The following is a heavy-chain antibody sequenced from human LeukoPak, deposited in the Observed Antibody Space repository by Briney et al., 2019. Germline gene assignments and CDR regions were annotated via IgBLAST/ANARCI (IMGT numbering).Heavy chain of an antibody. V-gene: IGHV4-34*01. Sequence: SETLSLTCAVYGGSFSGYYWSWIRQPPGKGLEWIGEINHSGSTNYNPSLKSRVTISVDTSKNQFSLKLSSVTAADTAVYYCARAPENVDTAQNWFDPWGQGTLVTVSS. J-gene: IGHJ5*02. CDR1: GGSFSGYY. CDR3: ARAPENVDTAQNWFDP. CDR2: INHSGST. D-gene: IGHD5-18*01.